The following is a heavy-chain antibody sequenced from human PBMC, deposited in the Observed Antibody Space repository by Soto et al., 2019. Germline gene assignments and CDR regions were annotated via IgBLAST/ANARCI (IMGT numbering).Heavy chain of an antibody. Sequence: ASETLSLTCTVSGGSISSYYWSWIRQPPGKGLEWIGYIYYSGSTNYNPSLKSRVTISVDTSKNQFSLKLSSVTAADTAVYYCARVNYYDSSGYYLDYWGQGTLVTVSS. J-gene: IGHJ4*02. D-gene: IGHD3-22*01. CDR2: IYYSGST. V-gene: IGHV4-59*01. CDR3: ARVNYYDSSGYYLDY. CDR1: GGSISSYY.